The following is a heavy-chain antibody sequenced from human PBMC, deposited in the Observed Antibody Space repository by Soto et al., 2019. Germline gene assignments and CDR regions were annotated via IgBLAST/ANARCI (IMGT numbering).Heavy chain of an antibody. CDR2: IYHSGST. Sequence: ASETLSLTCAVSSGSISSSNWWSWVRQPPGKGLEWIGEIYHSGSTNYNPSLKSRVTISVDKSKNQFSLKLSSVTAADTAVYYCAREGSTANENWFDPWGQGTLVTVSS. CDR3: AREGSTANENWFDP. D-gene: IGHD5-18*01. CDR1: SGSISSSNW. V-gene: IGHV4-4*02. J-gene: IGHJ5*02.